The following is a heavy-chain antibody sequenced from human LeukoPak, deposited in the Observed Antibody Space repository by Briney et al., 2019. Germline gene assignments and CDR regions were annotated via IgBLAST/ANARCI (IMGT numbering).Heavy chain of an antibody. CDR1: GGSISSSSYY. D-gene: IGHD1-26*01. Sequence: SETLSLTCTVSGGSISSSSYYWGWIRQPPGKGLEWIGSIYYSGSTYYNPSLKSRVTISVDTSKNQFSLKLSSVTAADAAVYYCAIHSGSYDFFDYWGQGTLVTVSS. CDR3: AIHSGSYDFFDY. J-gene: IGHJ4*02. CDR2: IYYSGST. V-gene: IGHV4-39*01.